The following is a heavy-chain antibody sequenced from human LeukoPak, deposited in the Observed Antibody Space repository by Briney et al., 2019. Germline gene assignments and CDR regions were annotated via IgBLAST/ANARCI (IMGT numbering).Heavy chain of an antibody. CDR3: ARALEWEPYYFDY. J-gene: IGHJ4*02. D-gene: IGHD1-26*01. Sequence: PSETLSLTCSVSGDSISYFYWSWIRQAAGKGLEWIGRISGSGSTDYNASLKSRVTMSVDTSKSQLSLKVISVTAADTAIYYCARALEWEPYYFDYWGQGTLVTVSS. V-gene: IGHV4-4*07. CDR2: ISGSGST. CDR1: GDSISYFY.